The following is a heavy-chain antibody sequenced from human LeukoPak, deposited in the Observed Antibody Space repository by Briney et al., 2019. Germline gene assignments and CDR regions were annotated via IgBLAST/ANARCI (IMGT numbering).Heavy chain of an antibody. CDR3: AKDLDYYGFHSQYYFDY. V-gene: IGHV3-30*02. D-gene: IGHD3-10*01. J-gene: IGHJ4*02. Sequence: GGSLRLSCTVSGFTVSDNSMSWVRQAPGKGLEWVAFIRYDGSNKYYADSVKGRFTISRDNSKNTLYLQMNSLRAEDTAVYYCAKDLDYYGFHSQYYFDYWGQGTLVTVSS. CDR1: GFTVSDNS. CDR2: IRYDGSNK.